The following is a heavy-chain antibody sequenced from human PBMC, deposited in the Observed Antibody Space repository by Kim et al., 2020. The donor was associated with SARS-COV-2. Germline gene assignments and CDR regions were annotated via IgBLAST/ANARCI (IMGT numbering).Heavy chain of an antibody. CDR3: ARDGYSYGYPYYYGMDV. CDR2: ISSSSSTI. J-gene: IGHJ6*02. Sequence: GGSLRLSCAASGFTFSSYSMNWVRQAPGKGLEWVSYISSSSSTIYYADSVKGRFTISRDNAKNSLYLQMNSLRDEDTAVYYCARDGYSYGYPYYYGMDVWGQGTTVTGSS. CDR1: GFTFSSYS. D-gene: IGHD5-18*01. V-gene: IGHV3-48*02.